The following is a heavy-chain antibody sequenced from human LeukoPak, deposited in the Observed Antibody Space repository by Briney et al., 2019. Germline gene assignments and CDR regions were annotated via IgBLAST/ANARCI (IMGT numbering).Heavy chain of an antibody. CDR2: IYSGGST. J-gene: IGHJ4*02. Sequence: GGSLRLSCAASGFTVSANYMNWVRQAPGKGLEWVSLIYSGGSTFYSDSVKGRFTISRDNSKNTVYLQMSSLRAEDTARYYCARGRVFNDYWGQGTLVIVSS. V-gene: IGHV3-66*01. CDR3: ARGRVFNDY. D-gene: IGHD5/OR15-5a*01. CDR1: GFTVSANY.